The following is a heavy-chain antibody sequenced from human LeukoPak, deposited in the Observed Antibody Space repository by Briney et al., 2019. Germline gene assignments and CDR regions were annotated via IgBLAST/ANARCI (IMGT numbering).Heavy chain of an antibody. J-gene: IGHJ4*02. CDR1: GFTFSSYG. V-gene: IGHV3-30*03. CDR3: ARWYYYDSSGFLY. D-gene: IGHD3-22*01. CDR2: ISYGGSNK. Sequence: GGSLRLSCAASGFTFSSYGMHWVRQAPGKGLEWVAVISYGGSNKYYADSVKGRFTISRDNSKNTLYLQMNSLRAEDTAVYYCARWYYYDSSGFLYWGQGTLVTVSS.